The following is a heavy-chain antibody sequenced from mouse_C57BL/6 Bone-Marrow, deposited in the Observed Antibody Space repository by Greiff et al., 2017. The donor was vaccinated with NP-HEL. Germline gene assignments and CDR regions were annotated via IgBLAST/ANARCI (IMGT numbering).Heavy chain of an antibody. J-gene: IGHJ3*01. Sequence: DVHLVESGGDLVKPGGSLKLSCAASGFTFSSYGMSWVRQTPDKRLEWVATISSGGSYTYYPDSVKGRFTISRDNAKNTLYLQMSSLKSEDTAMYYCANNWFAWFAYWGQGTLVTVSA. V-gene: IGHV5-6*01. D-gene: IGHD4-1*01. CDR2: ISSGGSYT. CDR3: ANNWFAWFAY. CDR1: GFTFSSYG.